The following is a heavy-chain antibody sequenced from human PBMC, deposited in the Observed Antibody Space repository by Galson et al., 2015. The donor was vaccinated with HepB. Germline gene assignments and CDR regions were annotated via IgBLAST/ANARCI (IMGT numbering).Heavy chain of an antibody. Sequence: SLRLSCAASRFTLSSYGMHWVRQAPGKGLEWVAAISYHGGDQYYADSVKGRFTISRDNSKNTLYLQMNSLRAEDTAVYYCVNDRGYGGNSWDFDYWGQGTLVTVSS. D-gene: IGHD4-23*01. CDR1: RFTLSSYG. CDR2: ISYHGGDQ. J-gene: IGHJ4*02. CDR3: VNDRGYGGNSWDFDY. V-gene: IGHV3-30*18.